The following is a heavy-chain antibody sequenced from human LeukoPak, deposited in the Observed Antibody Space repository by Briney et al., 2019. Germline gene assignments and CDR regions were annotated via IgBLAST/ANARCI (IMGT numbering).Heavy chain of an antibody. CDR3: ARDAFFLEWLLIY. D-gene: IGHD3-3*01. V-gene: IGHV3-21*01. CDR1: GFTFSSYA. CDR2: ISSRSNYI. Sequence: GRSLRLSCAASGFTFSSYAMHWVRQAPGRGLEWVASISSRSNYIYYADSVKGRLTISRDNAKNSLSLQMNSLRAEDTAVYYCARDAFFLEWLLIYWGQGTLVTVSS. J-gene: IGHJ4*02.